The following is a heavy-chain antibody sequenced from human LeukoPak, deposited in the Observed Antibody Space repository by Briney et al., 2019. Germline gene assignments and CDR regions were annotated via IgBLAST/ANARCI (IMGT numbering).Heavy chain of an antibody. CDR3: ARDRGYDYYGVDV. CDR1: GFTFSSYN. V-gene: IGHV3-21*01. Sequence: GGSLRLSCAASGFTFSSYNMNWVRQAPGKGLEWISSITSVSSYIYYADSVKGRFTISRDNTKNSLYLQMNSLRAEDTAVYYCARDRGYDYYGVDVWGQGTTVTVSS. CDR2: ITSVSSYI. J-gene: IGHJ6*02.